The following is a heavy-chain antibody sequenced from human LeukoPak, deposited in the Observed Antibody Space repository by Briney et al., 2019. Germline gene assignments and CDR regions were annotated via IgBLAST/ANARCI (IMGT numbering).Heavy chain of an antibody. CDR1: GFTFSSYW. D-gene: IGHD3-22*01. V-gene: IGHV3-74*01. CDR3: ARDRDYYDSSGYNKLRFDY. Sequence: GGSLRLSCAASGFTFSSYWMHWVRQAPGKGLEWVSRINEDGSIITYADSVKGRFTIPRDNAKNTLYLQMNSLRAEDTAVYYCARDRDYYDSSGYNKLRFDYWGQGTLVTVSS. CDR2: INEDGSII. J-gene: IGHJ4*02.